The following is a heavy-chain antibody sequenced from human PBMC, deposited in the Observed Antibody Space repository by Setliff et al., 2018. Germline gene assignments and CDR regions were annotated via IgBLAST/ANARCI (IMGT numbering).Heavy chain of an antibody. Sequence: ASVKASCKASGYNFPGYYLHWVRQAPGQGLEWMGWISPHTGSTQYGQNFQGRVTMTRDTSITTAYMELSSLRSNGTALYYCARRAFIETITGYCFDLWGQGTQVTVSS. CDR3: ARRAFIETITGYCFDL. CDR1: GYNFPGYY. CDR2: ISPHTGST. V-gene: IGHV1-2*02. J-gene: IGHJ4*02. D-gene: IGHD1-20*01.